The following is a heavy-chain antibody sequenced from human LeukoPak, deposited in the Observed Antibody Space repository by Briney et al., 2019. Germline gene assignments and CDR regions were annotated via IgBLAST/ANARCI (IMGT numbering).Heavy chain of an antibody. D-gene: IGHD3-10*01. CDR3: ARVGYYSSGPFSYFDY. CDR2: ISYDGSNE. V-gene: IGHV3-30-3*01. CDR1: GFTFSRYA. J-gene: IGHJ4*02. Sequence: GRTLRLSCAASGFTFSRYAMHWVRQAPGKGLEWVAVISYDGSNEYYADSVKGRFTISRDSSENTLYLQMNSLRVEDTAVYYCARVGYYSSGPFSYFDYWGQGTLVTVSS.